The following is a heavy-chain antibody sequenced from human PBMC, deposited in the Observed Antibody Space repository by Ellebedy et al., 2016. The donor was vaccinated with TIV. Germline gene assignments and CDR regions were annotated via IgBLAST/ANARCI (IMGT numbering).Heavy chain of an antibody. V-gene: IGHV1-3*01. CDR2: INAGNGNT. J-gene: IGHJ4*02. D-gene: IGHD2-8*01. Sequence: AASVKVSCKDSRYTFTSYAMHWVRQAPGQRLEWMGWINAGNGNTKYSQKFQGRVTITRDTSASTAYMELSSLRSEDTAVYYCATEGCTNGVCYFDYWGQGTLVTVSS. CDR3: ATEGCTNGVCYFDY. CDR1: RYTFTSYA.